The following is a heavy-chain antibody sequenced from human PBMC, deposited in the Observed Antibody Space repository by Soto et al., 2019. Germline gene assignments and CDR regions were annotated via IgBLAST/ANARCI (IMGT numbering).Heavy chain of an antibody. CDR2: IKSKTDGGTT. CDR1: GFTFTNAW. Sequence: EVQLVESGGGLVKPRGSLRLSCAASGFTFTNAWMSWVRQAPGKGLEWVGRIKSKTDGGTTDYAAPVKGRFTISRDDSKNTLYLQMNSLKTEDTAVYYCTTAPFYDYVWGSSYWGQGTLVTVSS. J-gene: IGHJ4*02. CDR3: TTAPFYDYVWGSSY. D-gene: IGHD3-16*01. V-gene: IGHV3-15*01.